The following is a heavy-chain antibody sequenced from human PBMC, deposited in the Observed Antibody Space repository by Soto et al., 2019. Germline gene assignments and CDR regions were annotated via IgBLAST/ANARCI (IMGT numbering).Heavy chain of an antibody. CDR1: GGSISSSSYY. D-gene: IGHD7-27*01. CDR3: ARLGILKNWYDP. J-gene: IGHJ5*02. Sequence: PSETLSLTCTVSGGSISSSSYYWGWIRQPPGKGLEWIGSIYYSGSTYYNPSLKSRVTISVDTSKNQFSLKLSSVTAADTAVYYCARLGILKNWYDPWGQGTLVTVSS. CDR2: IYYSGST. V-gene: IGHV4-39*01.